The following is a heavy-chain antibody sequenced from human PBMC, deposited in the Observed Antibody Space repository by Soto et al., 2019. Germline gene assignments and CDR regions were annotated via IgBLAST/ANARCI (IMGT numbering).Heavy chain of an antibody. D-gene: IGHD1-26*01. Sequence: EMQLVESGGGLVQPGGSLRLSCAASGFTISGHWMHWVRQVPGKGLVWVSRINSDGSSTSYADSVKGRFIISRDNAKNALYLQMNSVRADDTAVYYCARSYRGTYGCFDPWGQGTLVTVSS. J-gene: IGHJ5*02. CDR2: INSDGSST. V-gene: IGHV3-74*01. CDR3: ARSYRGTYGCFDP. CDR1: GFTISGHW.